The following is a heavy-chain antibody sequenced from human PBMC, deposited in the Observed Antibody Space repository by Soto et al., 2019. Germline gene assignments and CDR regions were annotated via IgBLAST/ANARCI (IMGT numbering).Heavy chain of an antibody. J-gene: IGHJ4*02. CDR3: AMRAYYDSGGPIGASYYFDY. CDR2: ISDDGSNK. Sequence: QVQLVESGGGVAQPGRSLRLSCAASGFTFTSYAMHWVRQAPGKGLEWVAVISDDGSNKYYADSVRGRFTISRDNSKNTLYLQMNSLRPEDTAVFYCAMRAYYDSGGPIGASYYFDYWGQGTLVTVSS. CDR1: GFTFTSYA. D-gene: IGHD3-22*01. V-gene: IGHV3-30-3*01.